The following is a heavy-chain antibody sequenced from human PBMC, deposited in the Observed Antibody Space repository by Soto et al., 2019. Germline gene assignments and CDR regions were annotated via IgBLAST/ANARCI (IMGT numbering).Heavy chain of an antibody. D-gene: IGHD1-26*01. CDR2: IIPIFGTA. J-gene: IGHJ6*02. CDR1: GGTFSSYA. Sequence: SVKVSCKASGGTFSSYAISWVRQAPGQGLEWMGGIIPIFGTANYAQKFQGRVTITADESTSTAYMELSSLRSEDTAVFYCALTPPGGATDNYYYGMDVWGQGTTVTVSS. V-gene: IGHV1-69*13. CDR3: ALTPPGGATDNYYYGMDV.